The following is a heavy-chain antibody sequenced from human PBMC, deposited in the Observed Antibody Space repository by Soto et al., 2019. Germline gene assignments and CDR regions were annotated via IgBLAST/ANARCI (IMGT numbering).Heavy chain of an antibody. CDR3: ARKLWFSEPSNSFDP. CDR1: GASFSGYC. CDR2: INHSGST. V-gene: IGHV4-34*01. Sequence: SETLLHTYTFSGASFSGYCWSRIRQLPGKGLEWIGEINHSGSTNYNPSLKSRFTISVDTSKNQFSLKLSSVTAADTAVYYCARKLWFSEPSNSFDPWGQGTLVT. J-gene: IGHJ5*02. D-gene: IGHD1-26*01.